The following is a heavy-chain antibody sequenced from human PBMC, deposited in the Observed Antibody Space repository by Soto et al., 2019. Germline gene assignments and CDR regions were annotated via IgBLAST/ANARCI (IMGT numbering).Heavy chain of an antibody. CDR2: INHSGST. CDR1: GGSFSGYY. J-gene: IGHJ3*02. V-gene: IGHV4-34*01. Sequence: QVQLQQWGAGLLKPSETLSLTCAVYGGSFSGYYWSWIRQPPGKGLEWIGEINHSGSTNYNPSLKSRVTISVDTPKNPFSLQLRSVTAADTAVYYCASAGPYCSGGSCRRAFDIWGQGTMVTVSS. D-gene: IGHD2-15*01. CDR3: ASAGPYCSGGSCRRAFDI.